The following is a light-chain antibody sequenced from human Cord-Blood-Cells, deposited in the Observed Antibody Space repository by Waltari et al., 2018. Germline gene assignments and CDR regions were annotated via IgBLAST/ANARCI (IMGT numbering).Light chain of an antibody. V-gene: IGKV3-11*01. J-gene: IGKJ4*01. CDR2: DAS. CDR3: QQRSNWPLT. CDR1: QSVSSY. Sequence: EIVLTQSPAHLSLSPGERATPSCRASQSVSSYLAWYQQKPGQAPRLLIYDASNRATGIPARFSGSGSGTDFTLTISSLEPEDFAVYYCQQRSNWPLTFGGGTKVEIK.